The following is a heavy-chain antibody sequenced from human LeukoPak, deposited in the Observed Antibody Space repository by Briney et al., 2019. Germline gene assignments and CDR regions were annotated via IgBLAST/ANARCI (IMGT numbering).Heavy chain of an antibody. V-gene: IGHV3-33*01. CDR2: IWYDGSNK. CDR1: GFTFSSYG. D-gene: IGHD1-26*01. Sequence: GRSLRLSCAASGFTFSSYGMHWVRQAPGKGLEWVEVIWYDGSNKYYADSVKGRFTISRDNSKNTLYLQMNSLRAEDTAVHYCARERVGAVDYWGQGTLVTVSS. CDR3: ARERVGAVDY. J-gene: IGHJ4*02.